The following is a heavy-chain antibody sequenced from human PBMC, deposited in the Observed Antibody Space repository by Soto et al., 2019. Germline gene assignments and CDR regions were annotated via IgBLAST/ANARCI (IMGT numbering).Heavy chain of an antibody. Sequence: SETLSLTCAVYGGSFSGYYWSWIRQPPGKGLEWIGEINHSGSTNYNPSLKSRVTISVDTSKNQFSLKLSSVTAADTAVYYCAGPKRRFLEWLLYANFDYWGQGTLV. CDR1: GGSFSGYY. CDR2: INHSGST. J-gene: IGHJ4*02. CDR3: AGPKRRFLEWLLYANFDY. D-gene: IGHD3-3*01. V-gene: IGHV4-34*01.